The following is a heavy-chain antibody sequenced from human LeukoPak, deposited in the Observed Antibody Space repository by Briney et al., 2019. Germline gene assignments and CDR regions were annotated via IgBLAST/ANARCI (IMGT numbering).Heavy chain of an antibody. J-gene: IGHJ4*02. CDR3: ARVVRDSSSRKYYLDY. Sequence: ASVKVSCKASGYTFTGYYMHWVRQAPGQGLEWMGWINPNSGGTNYAQKFQGRVTMTRDTSISTAYMELSRLRSDDTAVYYCARVVRDSSSRKYYLDYWGQGTLVTVSS. CDR1: GYTFTGYY. V-gene: IGHV1-2*02. D-gene: IGHD6-13*01. CDR2: INPNSGGT.